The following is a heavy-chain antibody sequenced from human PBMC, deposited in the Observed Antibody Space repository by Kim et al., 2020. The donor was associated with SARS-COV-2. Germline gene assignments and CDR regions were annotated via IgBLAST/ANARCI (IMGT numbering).Heavy chain of an antibody. J-gene: IGHJ4*02. V-gene: IGHV3-30*04. Sequence: GGSLRLFCAASGFTFSSYAMHWVRQAPGKGLEWVAVISYDGSNKYYADSVKGRFTISRDNSKNTLYLQMNSLGAEDTAVYYCARDGDDYSNYVFDYWGQGTLVTVSS. D-gene: IGHD4-4*01. CDR2: ISYDGSNK. CDR3: ARDGDDYSNYVFDY. CDR1: GFTFSSYA.